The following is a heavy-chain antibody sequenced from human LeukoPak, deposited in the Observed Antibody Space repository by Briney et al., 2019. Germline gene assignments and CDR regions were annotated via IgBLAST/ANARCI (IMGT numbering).Heavy chain of an antibody. D-gene: IGHD2-21*01. CDR3: ARERVNYYYYYMDV. CDR1: GFTFSSYW. V-gene: IGHV3-20*04. CDR2: INWNGGST. J-gene: IGHJ6*03. Sequence: PGGSLRLSCAASGFTFSSYWMSWVRQAPGKGLEWVSGINWNGGSTGYADSVKGRFTISRDNAKNSLYLQMNSLRAEDTALYYCARERVNYYYYYMDVWGKGTTVTVSS.